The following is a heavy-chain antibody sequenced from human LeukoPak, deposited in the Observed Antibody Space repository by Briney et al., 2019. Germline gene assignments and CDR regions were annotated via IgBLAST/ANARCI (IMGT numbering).Heavy chain of an antibody. CDR3: ARDVSYSSGFDY. Sequence: PSETLSLTCAVSGGSISSSNWWSWVRQPPGKGLEWIGEIYHGGSTNYNPSLRSRVTISVDKSKNQFSLKLSSVTAADTAAYYCARDVSYSSGFDYWGQGTLVTVSS. CDR1: GGSISSSNW. D-gene: IGHD6-19*01. J-gene: IGHJ4*02. CDR2: IYHGGST. V-gene: IGHV4-4*02.